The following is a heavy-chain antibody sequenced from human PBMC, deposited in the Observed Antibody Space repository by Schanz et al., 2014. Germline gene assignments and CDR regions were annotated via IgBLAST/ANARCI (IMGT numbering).Heavy chain of an antibody. CDR2: ISGDHRNT. J-gene: IGHJ2*01. CDR3: AKDAPYPFDL. Sequence: EMQLLESGGGLIQPGGSLRLSCAASGFTFSTYAMSWVRQAPGKGLEWVSSISGDHRNTFYADSVKGRFTISRDNSKNTLYLQMNSLRAEDTAIYYCAKDAPYPFDLWGRGTLXTVSS. V-gene: IGHV3-23*01. CDR1: GFTFSTYA.